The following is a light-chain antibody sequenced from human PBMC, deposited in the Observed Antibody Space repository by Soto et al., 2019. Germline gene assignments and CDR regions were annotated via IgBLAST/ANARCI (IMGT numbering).Light chain of an antibody. J-gene: IGKJ3*01. CDR1: QIISTY. CDR2: AAS. V-gene: IGKV1-39*01. CDR3: QQSYSTLS. Sequence: DIQMNQSPSSLSASVGDRVTITCRTSQIISTYLNCYQQKPGKAPKLLIYAASSLQSGVPSRFSGSGSGTVFTLTISSLQPEDFAIYYCQQSYSTLSFGPGTKVDI.